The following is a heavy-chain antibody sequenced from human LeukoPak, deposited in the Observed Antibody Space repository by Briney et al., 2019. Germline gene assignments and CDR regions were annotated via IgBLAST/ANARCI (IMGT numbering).Heavy chain of an antibody. V-gene: IGHV3-30-3*01. CDR3: ARDGYYGSGSFEVPILTPQREDAFDI. CDR1: GFTFSSYA. CDR2: ISYDGSNK. J-gene: IGHJ3*02. Sequence: PGGSLRLSCAASGFTFSSYAMHWVRQAPGKGLEWVAVISYDGSNKYYADSVKGRFTISRDNSKNTLYLQMNSLRAEDTAVYYCARDGYYGSGSFEVPILTPQREDAFDIWGQGTMVTVSS. D-gene: IGHD3-10*01.